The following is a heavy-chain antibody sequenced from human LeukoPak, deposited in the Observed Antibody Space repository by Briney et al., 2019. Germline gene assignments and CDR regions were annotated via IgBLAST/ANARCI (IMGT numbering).Heavy chain of an antibody. CDR1: GVTFSNFA. J-gene: IGHJ6*03. Sequence: ASVKVSCKASGVTFSNFAISWVRQAPGQGLEWMGGIIPIFGTSNYAQKFQGRVTITADKSTTTAYMELSSLRSEDTAVYYCAAWDKAGSYYYYYMDVWGKGTTVTVSS. D-gene: IGHD6-19*01. V-gene: IGHV1-69*06. CDR3: AAWDKAGSYYYYYMDV. CDR2: IIPIFGTS.